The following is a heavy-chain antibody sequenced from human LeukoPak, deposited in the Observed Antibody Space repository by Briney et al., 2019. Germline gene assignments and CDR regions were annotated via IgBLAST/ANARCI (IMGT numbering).Heavy chain of an antibody. V-gene: IGHV4-38-2*02. J-gene: IGHJ3*02. CDR3: ARGGYDFWSGYSIGAFDI. D-gene: IGHD3-3*01. Sequence: SETLSLTCTVSGYSISSGYYWGWIRQPPGKGLAWIGSIYHSGSTYYNPSLKSRVTISVDTSKNQFSLKLSSVTAADTAVYYCARGGYDFWSGYSIGAFDIWGQGTMVTVSS. CDR1: GYSISSGYY. CDR2: IYHSGST.